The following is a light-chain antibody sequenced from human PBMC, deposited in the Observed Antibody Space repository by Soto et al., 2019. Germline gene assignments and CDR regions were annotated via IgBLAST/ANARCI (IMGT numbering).Light chain of an antibody. CDR1: QSISSY. V-gene: IGKV3-20*01. Sequence: IQLTQSPATLSLSPGDRATLSCRASQSISSYLAWYQQKPGQAARPVIYDESSRATGIADRFSGSGSGTEVTLPISRMEHEDFAVYYCQQYGSSQWTFGQGTKVDI. CDR3: QQYGSSQWT. J-gene: IGKJ1*01. CDR2: DES.